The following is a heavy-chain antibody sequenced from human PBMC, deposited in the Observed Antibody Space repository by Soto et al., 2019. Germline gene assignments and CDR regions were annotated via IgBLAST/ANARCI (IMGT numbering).Heavy chain of an antibody. CDR2: IYHSGTF. CDR1: GDSVSSSSC. Sequence: QVRLQESGPGLVEPSGTLSLTCAVSGDSVSSSSCWSWFRQAPGKGLEWIGEIYHSGTFNYNPSLASRGSVSVDKSRNQLSLNLKSVTAADTAVYYCVRSVPAATWQYSGMDVWGQGTTVTVSS. V-gene: IGHV4-4*02. CDR3: VRSVPAATWQYSGMDV. J-gene: IGHJ6*02. D-gene: IGHD2-2*01.